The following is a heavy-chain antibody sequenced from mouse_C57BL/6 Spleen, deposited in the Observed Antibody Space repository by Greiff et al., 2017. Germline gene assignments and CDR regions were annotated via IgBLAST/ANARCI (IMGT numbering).Heavy chain of an antibody. D-gene: IGHD2-10*01. CDR1: GYTFTSYW. J-gene: IGHJ4*01. V-gene: IGHV1-64*01. CDR2: IHPNSGST. Sequence: QVQLQQPGAELVKPGASVKLSCKASGYTFTSYWMHWVKQRPGQGLEWIGMIHPNSGSTNYNEKFKSKATLTVDKSSSTAYMQLSSLTSEDSAVYYCARKGGLLSLYYAMDYWGQGTSVTVSS. CDR3: ARKGGLLSLYYAMDY.